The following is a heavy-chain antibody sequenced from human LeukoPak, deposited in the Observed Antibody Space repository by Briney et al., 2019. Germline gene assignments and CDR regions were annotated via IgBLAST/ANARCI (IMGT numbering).Heavy chain of an antibody. CDR3: ARLSDDGGLFDF. CDR2: IYYSGST. V-gene: IGHV4-39*01. Sequence: SETLSLTCTVSGGSISNNNYYWGWIRQPPGKGLEWIGTIYYSGSTYYNPSLKSRVTISVDTSKNQFSLKLSSVTAADTALYYCARLSDDGGLFDFWGQGTLVTVSS. J-gene: IGHJ4*02. CDR1: GGSISNNNYY. D-gene: IGHD3-16*01.